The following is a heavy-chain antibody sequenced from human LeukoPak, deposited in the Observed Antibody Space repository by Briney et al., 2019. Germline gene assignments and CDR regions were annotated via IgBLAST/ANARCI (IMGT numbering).Heavy chain of an antibody. CDR1: GGNFSNYV. V-gene: IGHV1-69*13. J-gene: IGHJ4*02. CDR2: ILPISGIA. Sequence: ASVKVSCKTSGGNFSNYVISWVRQAPGQGLEWMGGILPISGIADSAQRFQGRVTIIADESTTTAYMGLSSLRSEDTAVYYCARTHYNASGSDFSAPFDYWGQGTLVTVSS. D-gene: IGHD3-10*01. CDR3: ARTHYNASGSDFSAPFDY.